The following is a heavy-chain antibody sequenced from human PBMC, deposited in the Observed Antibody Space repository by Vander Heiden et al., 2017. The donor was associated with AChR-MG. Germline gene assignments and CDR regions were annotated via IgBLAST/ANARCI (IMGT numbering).Heavy chain of an antibody. CDR3: ARRYSGSWGDAFDI. J-gene: IGHJ3*02. Sequence: QVQLQESGPGLVKPSQTLSLTCTVSGGSISSGSYYWSWIRQPAGKGLEWIGRIYTSGSTNYNPSLKSRVTISVDTSKNQFSLKLSSVTAADTAVYYCARRYSGSWGDAFDIWGQGTMVTVSS. D-gene: IGHD1-26*01. V-gene: IGHV4-61*02. CDR2: IYTSGST. CDR1: GGSISSGSYY.